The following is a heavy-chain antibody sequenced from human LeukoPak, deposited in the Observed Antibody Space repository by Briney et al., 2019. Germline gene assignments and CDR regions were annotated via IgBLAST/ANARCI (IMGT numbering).Heavy chain of an antibody. J-gene: IGHJ4*02. CDR3: AKDGPYYYDSSGRG. D-gene: IGHD3-22*01. Sequence: PGGSLRLSCSASGFTFSSYAMHWVRQAPGKGLEYVSAISSNGGSTYYADSVKGRFTISRDNSKNTLYLQMNSLRAEDTAVYYCAKDGPYYYDSSGRGWGQGTLVTVSS. V-gene: IGHV3-64*04. CDR1: GFTFSSYA. CDR2: ISSNGGST.